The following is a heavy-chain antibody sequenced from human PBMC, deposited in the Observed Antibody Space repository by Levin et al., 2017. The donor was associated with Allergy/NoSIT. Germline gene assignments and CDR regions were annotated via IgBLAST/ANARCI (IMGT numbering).Heavy chain of an antibody. V-gene: IGHV5-51*01. D-gene: IGHD5-18*01. CDR1: GYTFANYW. J-gene: IGHJ4*02. CDR3: VRQGSGYSYVGY. Sequence: GESLKISCKASGYTFANYWIGWVRQMPGQGLECMGIIFPGDSDTRYSPSFQGQVTISVDKSSNTAYLQWSSLKASDTAMYYCVRQGSGYSYVGYWGQGTLVTVSS. CDR2: IFPGDSDT.